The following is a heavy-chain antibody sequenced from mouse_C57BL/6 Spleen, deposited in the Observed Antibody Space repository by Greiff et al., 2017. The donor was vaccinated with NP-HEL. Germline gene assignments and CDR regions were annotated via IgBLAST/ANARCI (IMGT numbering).Heavy chain of an antibody. V-gene: IGHV1-53*01. D-gene: IGHD3-1*01. Sequence: QVQLQQPGTELVKPGASVKLSCTASGYTFTSYWMHWVKQRPGQGLEWIGNINPSNGGTNYNEKFKSKATLTVDKASSTAYMQLSSLTSEDSAVYYCAREQLGEDYFDYWGQGTTLTVSS. J-gene: IGHJ2*01. CDR1: GYTFTSYW. CDR2: INPSNGGT. CDR3: AREQLGEDYFDY.